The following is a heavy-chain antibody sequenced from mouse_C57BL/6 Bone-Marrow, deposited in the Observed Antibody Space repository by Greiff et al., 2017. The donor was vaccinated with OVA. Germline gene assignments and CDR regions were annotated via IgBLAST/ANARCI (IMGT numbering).Heavy chain of an antibody. Sequence: VQLQQPGAELVKPGASVKMSCKASGYTFTSYWITWVKQRPGQGLEWIGDIYPGSGSTNYNEKFKSKATLTVDTSSSTAYMQLSSLTSEDSAVYYCARWASYYRDYYAMDYWGQGTSVTVSS. J-gene: IGHJ4*01. CDR3: ARWASYYRDYYAMDY. V-gene: IGHV1-55*01. D-gene: IGHD2-12*01. CDR2: IYPGSGST. CDR1: GYTFTSYW.